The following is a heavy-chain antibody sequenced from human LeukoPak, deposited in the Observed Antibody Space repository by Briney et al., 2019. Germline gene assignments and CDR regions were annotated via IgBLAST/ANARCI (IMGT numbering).Heavy chain of an antibody. Sequence: SETLSLTCVVSGGSISSTSYYWGWIRQPPGKGLEWIGEINHSGSTNYNPSLKSRVTISVDTSKNQFSLKLSSVTAADTAVYYCARLSGGYWGQGTLVTVSS. V-gene: IGHV4-39*07. D-gene: IGHD3-10*01. J-gene: IGHJ4*02. CDR3: ARLSGGY. CDR2: INHSGST. CDR1: GGSISSTSYY.